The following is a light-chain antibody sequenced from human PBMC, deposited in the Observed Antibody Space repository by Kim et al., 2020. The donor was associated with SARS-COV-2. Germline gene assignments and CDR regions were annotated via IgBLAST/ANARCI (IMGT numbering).Light chain of an antibody. Sequence: SVPISCTWSAPIIRAYSDVHWYQHFPETAPKPLIFGYPTRASGVPGRFSGSKSGTSASLAITGLQAEDEGDYYCLSYDSGLTGYVFGSGTKVTVL. J-gene: IGLJ1*01. CDR1: APIIRAYSD. CDR2: GYP. CDR3: LSYDSGLTGYV. V-gene: IGLV1-40*01.